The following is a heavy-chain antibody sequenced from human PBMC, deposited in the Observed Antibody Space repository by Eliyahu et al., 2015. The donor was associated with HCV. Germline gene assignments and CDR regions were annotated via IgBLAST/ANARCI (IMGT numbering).Heavy chain of an antibody. CDR3: ARHFSSGWTYYYGMDV. CDR2: IYYTGSP. D-gene: IGHD6-19*01. Sequence: GLEWIASIYYTGSPYYNPSLESRTTISVDTSKNQFSLKVRSVTAADTGVYFCARHFSSGWTYYYGMDVWGQGTTVTVSS. V-gene: IGHV4-39*01. J-gene: IGHJ6*02.